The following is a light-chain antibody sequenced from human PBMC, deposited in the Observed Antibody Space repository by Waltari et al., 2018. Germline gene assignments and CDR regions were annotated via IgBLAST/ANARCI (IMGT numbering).Light chain of an antibody. CDR3: QVWDSSRDHWV. V-gene: IGLV3-21*04. Sequence: SYVLPQPSSVSVAPGKTARITCGGSNIGSRTVHWHQQKPGQAPVLVFYYDSDRPSGIPERCSGSNSGNTATLTISRVEVGDEADYYCQVWDSSRDHWVFGGGTKLTVL. CDR1: NIGSRT. J-gene: IGLJ3*02. CDR2: YDS.